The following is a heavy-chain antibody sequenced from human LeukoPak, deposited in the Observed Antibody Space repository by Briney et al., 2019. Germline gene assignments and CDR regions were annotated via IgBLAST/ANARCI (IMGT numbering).Heavy chain of an antibody. Sequence: PSETLSLTCAVYGGSFSDYYWSWIRQSPGKGLEWIGEINHSGTTHYNPSLKSRVTISVDTSKNQFSLKLRSVTAADTAVYYCARKEGGQLVNTRRWFDPLGPGNPGHRLL. CDR3: ARKEGGQLVNTRRWFDP. D-gene: IGHD6-13*01. J-gene: IGHJ5*02. V-gene: IGHV4-34*01. CDR1: GGSFSDYY. CDR2: INHSGTT.